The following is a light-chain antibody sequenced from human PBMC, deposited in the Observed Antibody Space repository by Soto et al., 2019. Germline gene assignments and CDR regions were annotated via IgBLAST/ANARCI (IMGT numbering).Light chain of an antibody. CDR1: QSISVW. J-gene: IGKJ5*01. CDR2: KAS. V-gene: IGKV1-5*03. CDR3: QQYNSYLIT. Sequence: DIQMTQSPSTLSASVGDRVTITCRASQSISVWLAWYQQKAGKAPNLLIYKASRLESGVPSRFSGSGSETESTLTISGLQPGDSATYYCQQYNSYLITFGQGTRLEIK.